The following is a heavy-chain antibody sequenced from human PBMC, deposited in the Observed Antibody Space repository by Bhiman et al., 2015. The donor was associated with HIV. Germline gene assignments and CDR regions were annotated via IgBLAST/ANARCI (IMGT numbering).Heavy chain of an antibody. D-gene: IGHD6-6*01. CDR2: ISSSSSTI. CDR1: GFTFSSYS. CDR3: ARGSSSSLSAERFDP. V-gene: IGHV3-48*01. J-gene: IGHJ5*02. Sequence: EVQLVESGGGLVQPGGSLRLSCAASGFTFSSYSMNWVRQAPGKGLEWVSYISSSSSTIYYADSVKGRFTISRDNAKNSLYLQMNSLRAEDTAVYYCARGSSSSLSAERFDPWGRGTLVTVSP.